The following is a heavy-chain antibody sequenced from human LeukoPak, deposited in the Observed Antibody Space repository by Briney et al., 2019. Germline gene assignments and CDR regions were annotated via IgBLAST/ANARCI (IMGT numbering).Heavy chain of an antibody. CDR3: ASALGYYDSRGYRDY. Sequence: ASVKVSCKASGGAFISDGISWVRQAPGQGLEWMGRLITLSRIPNYAQKFKGRVTISADISTSTAYMELRSLRCEDTAVYYCASALGYYDSRGYRDYWGQGTLVTVSS. D-gene: IGHD3-22*01. J-gene: IGHJ4*02. CDR2: LITLSRIP. V-gene: IGHV1-69*04. CDR1: GGAFISDG.